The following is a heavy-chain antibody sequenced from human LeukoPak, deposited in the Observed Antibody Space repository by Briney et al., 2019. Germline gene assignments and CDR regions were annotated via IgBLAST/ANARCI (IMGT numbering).Heavy chain of an antibody. V-gene: IGHV1-2*02. CDR2: INPNSGGT. CDR1: GYTFTGYY. CDR3: ARDGWWLRLLGYYYYMDV. J-gene: IGHJ6*03. Sequence: RASVKVSCKASGYTFTGYYMHWVRQAPGQGLEWMGWINPNSGGTNYAQKFQGRVTMTRDTSISTAYMELSRLRSDDTAVYYCARDGWWLRLLGYYYYMDVWGKGTTVTVSS. D-gene: IGHD5-12*01.